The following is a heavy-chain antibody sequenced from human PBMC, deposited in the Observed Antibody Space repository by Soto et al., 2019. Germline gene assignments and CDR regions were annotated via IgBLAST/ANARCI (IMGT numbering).Heavy chain of an antibody. Sequence: GGSLRLSCAASGFTFSSYAMHWVRQAPGKGLEWVAVISYDGSNKYYADSVKGRFTISRDNSKNTLYLQMNSLRAEDTAVYYCARDKVSSGWYYYFDYWGQGTLVTVS. J-gene: IGHJ4*02. CDR2: ISYDGSNK. CDR1: GFTFSSYA. V-gene: IGHV3-30-3*01. D-gene: IGHD6-19*01. CDR3: ARDKVSSGWYYYFDY.